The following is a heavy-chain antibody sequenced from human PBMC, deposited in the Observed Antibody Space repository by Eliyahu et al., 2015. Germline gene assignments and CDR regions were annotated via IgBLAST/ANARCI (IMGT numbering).Heavy chain of an antibody. D-gene: IGHD1-26*01. J-gene: IGHJ2*01. Sequence: EVQLVESGGGLVKPGGSLRLSCAASGFPFSSYSMNWVRQGPGKGLEWVSSISSSSSYIYYADSVKGRFTISRDNAKNSLYLQMNSLRAEDTAVYYCARDPLGWAMWYFDLWGRGTLVTVSS. V-gene: IGHV3-21*01. CDR3: ARDPLGWAMWYFDL. CDR1: GFPFSSYS. CDR2: ISSSSSYI.